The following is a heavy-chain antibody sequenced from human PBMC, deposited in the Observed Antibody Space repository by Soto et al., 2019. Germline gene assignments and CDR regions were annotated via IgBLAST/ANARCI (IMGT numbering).Heavy chain of an antibody. D-gene: IGHD3-10*01. CDR1: GGSFIGYY. J-gene: IGHJ6*02. Sequence: SETLSLTCAVYGGSFIGYYCIFIRHPPFKWLEWIGEINHSGSTNYNPSLKSRVTISVDTSKNQFSLKLSSVTAADTAVYYCARGRRWFRGVLKNYYYYGMDVWGQGTTVTVSS. V-gene: IGHV4-34*01. CDR2: INHSGST. CDR3: ARGRRWFRGVLKNYYYYGMDV.